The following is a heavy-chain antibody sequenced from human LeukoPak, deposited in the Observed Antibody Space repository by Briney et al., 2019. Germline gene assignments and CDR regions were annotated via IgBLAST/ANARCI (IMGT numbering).Heavy chain of an antibody. D-gene: IGHD6-13*01. CDR2: IIPIFGTA. V-gene: IGHV1-69*06. CDR3: ARKLGYSSSWPFDY. CDR1: GSTFTDYY. J-gene: IGHJ4*02. Sequence: ASVKVSCKASGSTFTDYYMHWVRQAPGQGLEWMGGIIPIFGTANYAQKFQGRVTITADKATSTAYMELSSLRSEDTAVYYCARKLGYSSSWPFDYWGQGTLVTVSS.